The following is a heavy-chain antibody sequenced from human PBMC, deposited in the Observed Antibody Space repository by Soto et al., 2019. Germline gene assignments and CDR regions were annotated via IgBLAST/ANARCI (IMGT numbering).Heavy chain of an antibody. CDR1: GFTFSSYG. V-gene: IGHV3-33*01. CDR3: ARDLGYYDSSGYYSPTNYFDY. D-gene: IGHD3-22*01. Sequence: SLRLSCAASGFTFSSYGMHWVRQAPGKGLERVAVIWYDGSNKYYADSVKGRFTISRDNSKNTLYLQMNSLRAEDTAVYYCARDLGYYDSSGYYSPTNYFDYWGQGTLVTVSS. J-gene: IGHJ4*02. CDR2: IWYDGSNK.